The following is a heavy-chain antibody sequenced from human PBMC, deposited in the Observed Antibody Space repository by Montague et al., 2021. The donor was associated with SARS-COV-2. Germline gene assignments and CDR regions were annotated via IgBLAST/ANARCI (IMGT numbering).Heavy chain of an antibody. D-gene: IGHD7-27*01. CDR1: GGSTSGDNYY. CDR2: IYYTGST. J-gene: IGHJ2*01. Sequence: TLSLTCTVSGGSTSGDNYYWTWIRQHPGKGLEWIAYIYYTGSTXYNPSLQSRLRTSLDTSKNQFSLTLTSVTAADTAIYYCARNRGWGSRGAGYIDLWGRGTLVTVSS. V-gene: IGHV4-31*03. CDR3: ARNRGWGSRGAGYIDL.